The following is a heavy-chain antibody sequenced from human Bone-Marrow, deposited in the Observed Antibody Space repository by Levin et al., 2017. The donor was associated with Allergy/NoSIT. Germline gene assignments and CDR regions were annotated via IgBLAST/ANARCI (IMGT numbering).Heavy chain of an antibody. CDR2: IYNDYRT. V-gene: IGHV3-66*01. J-gene: IGHJ5*02. CDR3: AGRRGYSWSNDP. D-gene: IGHD6-13*01. Sequence: GGSLRLSCAASGFTVRNNYMSWVRQAPGKGLEWVSVIYNDYRTYYADSVKGRFTISRDNSENTLYLQMNSLRVEDTALYYCAGRRGYSWSNDPWGQGTLVTVSS. CDR1: GFTVRNNY.